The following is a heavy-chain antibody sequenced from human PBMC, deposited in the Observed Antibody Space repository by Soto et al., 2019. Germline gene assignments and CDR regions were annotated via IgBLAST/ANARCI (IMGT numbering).Heavy chain of an antibody. CDR1: GFTFINYA. Sequence: GGSLRLSCAASGFTFINYAMSWVRQAPGKGLEWVSLVSATAGTTYYTDSVKGRFTISRDNSRSTVYLQMNSLRADDTAVYYCAKDRLAGGFDYWGQGTLVTVSS. CDR2: VSATAGTT. CDR3: AKDRLAGGFDY. V-gene: IGHV3-23*01. J-gene: IGHJ4*02. D-gene: IGHD1-26*01.